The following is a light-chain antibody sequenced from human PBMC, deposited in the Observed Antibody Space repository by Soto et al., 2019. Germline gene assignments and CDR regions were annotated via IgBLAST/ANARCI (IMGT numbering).Light chain of an antibody. CDR2: SNI. J-gene: IGLJ3*02. CDR1: RSNIGRKI. V-gene: IGLV1-44*01. Sequence: QSVLSQAPSASGTPGQTVTISCSGSRSNIGRKIINWYQQVPGTAPKLLIYSNIQRPSEVPDRFSASKSGTSASLSISGLQSDDEATYYCASWDDSLKRPVFGGGIKVTVL. CDR3: ASWDDSLKRPV.